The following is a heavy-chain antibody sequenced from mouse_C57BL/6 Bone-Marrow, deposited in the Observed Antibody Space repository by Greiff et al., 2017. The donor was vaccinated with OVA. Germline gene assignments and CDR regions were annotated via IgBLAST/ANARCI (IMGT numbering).Heavy chain of an antibody. CDR2: IDPETGGT. CDR3: TRPRAMDD. Sequence: QVQLKESGAELVRPGASVTLSCKASGYTFTDYEMHWVKQTPVHGLEWIGAIDPETGGTAYNQKFKGKAILTADKSSSTAYMELRSLTSEDSAVYYCTRPRAMDDWGQGTSVTVSS. V-gene: IGHV1-15*01. J-gene: IGHJ4*01. CDR1: GYTFTDYE.